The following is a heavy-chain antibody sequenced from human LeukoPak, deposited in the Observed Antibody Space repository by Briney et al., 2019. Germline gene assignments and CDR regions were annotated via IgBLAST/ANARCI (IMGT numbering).Heavy chain of an antibody. V-gene: IGHV4-34*01. CDR2: IDHSGST. CDR1: GGSFSGYY. J-gene: IGHJ4*02. Sequence: SETLSLTCAVYGGSFSGYYGSWIRQPPGKGLEWIGEIDHSGSTNYNPSLKSRVTISVDTSKNQFSLKLSSVTAADTAVYYCARGLYSSSWYGYWGQGTLVTVSS. CDR3: ARGLYSSSWYGY. D-gene: IGHD6-13*01.